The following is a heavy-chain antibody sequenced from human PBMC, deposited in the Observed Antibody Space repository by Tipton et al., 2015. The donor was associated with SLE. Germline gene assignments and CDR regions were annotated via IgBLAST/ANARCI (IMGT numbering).Heavy chain of an antibody. CDR3: ARGLQNSSGQYFDL. Sequence: TLSLTCAVYGGSFSGYSWSWIRQPPGKGLEWIGYIYHSGSTYYNPSLKSRVTISVDTSKNQFSLKLSSVTATDTAVYYCARGLQNSSGQYFDLWGRGTLVTVSS. CDR2: IYHSGST. CDR1: GGSFSGYS. D-gene: IGHD3-22*01. J-gene: IGHJ2*01. V-gene: IGHV4-34*01.